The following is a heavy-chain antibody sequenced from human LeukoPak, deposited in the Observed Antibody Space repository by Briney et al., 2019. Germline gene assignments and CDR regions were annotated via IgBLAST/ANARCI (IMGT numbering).Heavy chain of an antibody. CDR3: ARVGGSLYFKY. CDR1: GFTFSSYS. CDR2: ICSSGYI. V-gene: IGHV3-21*01. J-gene: IGHJ1*01. Sequence: GGSLRLSCAASGFTFSSYSMNWVRQAPGKGLEWVSCICSSGYIYYADSVKGRFTISRDNAKNSLYLQMNSLRAEDTAVYYCARVGGSLYFKYWGQGTLVTVSS.